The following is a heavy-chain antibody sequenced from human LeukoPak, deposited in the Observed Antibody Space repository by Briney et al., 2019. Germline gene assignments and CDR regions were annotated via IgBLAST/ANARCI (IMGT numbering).Heavy chain of an antibody. D-gene: IGHD3-22*01. Sequence: PSETLFLTCTVSGGSLSSSSYYWGWIRQPPGKGLEWIGSIYYSGSTYYNPSLKSRVTISVDTSKNQFSLKLSSVTAADTAVYYCASFNYYDSSGYYYDYWGQGTLVTVSS. V-gene: IGHV4-39*01. CDR3: ASFNYYDSSGYYYDY. J-gene: IGHJ4*02. CDR1: GGSLSSSSYY. CDR2: IYYSGST.